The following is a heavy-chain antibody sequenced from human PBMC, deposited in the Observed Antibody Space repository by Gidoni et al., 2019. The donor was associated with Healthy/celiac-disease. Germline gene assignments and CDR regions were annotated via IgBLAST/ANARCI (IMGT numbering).Heavy chain of an antibody. CDR1: GFTFSSYG. V-gene: IGHV3-33*01. J-gene: IGHJ6*02. Sequence: QVQLVESGGGVVQPGRSLRLSCAASGFTFSSYGRHWVRQAPGTGLGWWAFIWYDGSNKYYADSVKGRFTISRDNSKNTLYLKMNSLRAEDTAVYYCASSVCGGDCYGYYYGMDVWGQGTTVTVSS. CDR3: ASSVCGGDCYGYYYGMDV. CDR2: IWYDGSNK. D-gene: IGHD2-21*02.